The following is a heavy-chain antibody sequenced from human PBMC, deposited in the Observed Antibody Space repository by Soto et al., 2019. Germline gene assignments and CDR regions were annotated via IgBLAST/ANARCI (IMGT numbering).Heavy chain of an antibody. CDR3: AKDNLYSSSWIDY. V-gene: IGHV3-9*01. CDR2: ISWNSGSI. J-gene: IGHJ4*02. D-gene: IGHD6-13*01. CDR1: GFTFDDYA. Sequence: EVQLVESGGGLVQTGRSLGLSCAASGFTFDDYAMHWVRQAPGKGLEWVSGISWNSGSIGYADSVKGRFTISRDNAKNSLYLQMNSLRAEDTALYYCAKDNLYSSSWIDYWGQGTLVTVTS.